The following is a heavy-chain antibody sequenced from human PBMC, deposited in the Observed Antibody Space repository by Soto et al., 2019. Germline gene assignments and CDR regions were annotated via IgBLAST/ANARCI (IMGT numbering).Heavy chain of an antibody. J-gene: IGHJ5*02. V-gene: IGHV4-59*01. D-gene: IGHD3-10*01. CDR2: VYNSGST. Sequence: SETLSLTCTVSGGSITSYNWNWLRQPPGKALEWIGYVYNSGSTNYNPSLKSRVTISVDTSKNQFSLKLSSVTAADTAVYYCARDPGSGSYYGWFDPWGQGTLVTVSS. CDR3: ARDPGSGSYYGWFDP. CDR1: GGSITSYN.